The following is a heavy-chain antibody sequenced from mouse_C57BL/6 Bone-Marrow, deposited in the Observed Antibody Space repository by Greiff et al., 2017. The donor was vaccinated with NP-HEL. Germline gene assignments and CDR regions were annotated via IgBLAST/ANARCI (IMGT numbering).Heavy chain of an antibody. Sequence: VQLQQSGAELVKPGASVKISCKASDYAFSSYWMNWVKQRPGKGLEWIGQIYHGDGDTNYNGKFKGKATLTADKSSSTAYMQLSSLTSEDSAVYFCARGELLRYWYFDVWGTGTTVTVSS. CDR2: IYHGDGDT. CDR3: ARGELLRYWYFDV. J-gene: IGHJ1*03. CDR1: DYAFSSYW. V-gene: IGHV1-80*01. D-gene: IGHD1-1*01.